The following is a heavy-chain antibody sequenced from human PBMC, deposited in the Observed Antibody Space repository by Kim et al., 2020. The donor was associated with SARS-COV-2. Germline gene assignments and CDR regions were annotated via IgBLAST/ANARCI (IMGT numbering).Heavy chain of an antibody. V-gene: IGHV1-8*01. D-gene: IGHD3-10*01. Sequence: ASVKVSCKASGYTFTSYDINWVRQATGQGLEWMGWMNPNSGNTGYAQKFQGRVTMTRNTSISTAYMELSSLRSGDTPVYYCARDPGRMVRGDYWGQGTLVTVSS. CDR3: ARDPGRMVRGDY. CDR2: MNPNSGNT. J-gene: IGHJ4*02. CDR1: GYTFTSYD.